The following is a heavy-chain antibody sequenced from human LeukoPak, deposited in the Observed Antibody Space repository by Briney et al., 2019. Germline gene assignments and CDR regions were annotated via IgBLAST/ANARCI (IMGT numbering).Heavy chain of an antibody. CDR3: VRDFRSADY. J-gene: IGHJ4*02. CDR1: GFTFSTYC. V-gene: IGHV3-74*01. Sequence: GGSLRLSCAASGFTFSTYCMHWVRQAPGKGPMWVSRICPDGTVTNYADSVKARFVISRDNARNTVYLQTNSLRVEDTAVYYCVRDFRSADYWGQGTLVTVSS. CDR2: ICPDGTVT.